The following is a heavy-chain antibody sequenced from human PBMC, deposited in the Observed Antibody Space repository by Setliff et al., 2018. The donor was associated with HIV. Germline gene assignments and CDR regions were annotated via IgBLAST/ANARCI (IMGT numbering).Heavy chain of an antibody. V-gene: IGHV4-61*02. Sequence: SETLSLTCTVSGGSISTGSYYWSWLRPPAGKGLEWIGRIYSSGSTNYNPSLKSRITISVDTSKKQVSLKLTSVTAADSAVYYCARVAGGVDAFDIWGQGTMGTVS. D-gene: IGHD6-19*01. CDR3: ARVAGGVDAFDI. CDR2: IYSSGST. J-gene: IGHJ3*02. CDR1: GGSISTGSYY.